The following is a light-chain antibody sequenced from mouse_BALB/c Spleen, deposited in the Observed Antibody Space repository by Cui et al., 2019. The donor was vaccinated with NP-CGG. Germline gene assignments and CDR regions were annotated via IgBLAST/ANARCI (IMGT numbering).Light chain of an antibody. CDR3: ALWYSTHWV. CDR2: GTR. J-gene: IGLJ1*01. Sequence: QAVVTQESALTTSPGGTVIFTCRSSTGAVTTSNYANWIQEKPDHLFTGLIGGTRNRAPGVPARFSGSLIGDKAALTITGAQTEDDAMYFCALWYSTHWVFGGGTKLTVL. V-gene: IGLV2*02. CDR1: TGAVTTSNY.